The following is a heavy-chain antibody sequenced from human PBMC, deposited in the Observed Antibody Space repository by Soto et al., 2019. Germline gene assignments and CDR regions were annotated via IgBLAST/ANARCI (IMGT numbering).Heavy chain of an antibody. CDR1: GFTFSSYG. V-gene: IGHV3-33*06. D-gene: IGHD3-10*01. CDR3: AKEGALGLYYFDY. CDR2: IWYDGSST. Sequence: GGSLRLSCAASGFTFSSYGMHWVRQDPGKGLEWVAVIWYDGSSTYYADSVKGRFTISRDNSKNTLYLQMNSLRPEDTAVYYCAKEGALGLYYFDYWGQGTLVTVSS. J-gene: IGHJ4*02.